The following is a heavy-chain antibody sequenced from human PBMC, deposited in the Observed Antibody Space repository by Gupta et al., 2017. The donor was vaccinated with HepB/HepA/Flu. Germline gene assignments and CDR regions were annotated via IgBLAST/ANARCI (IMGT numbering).Heavy chain of an antibody. V-gene: IGHV4-39*01. Sequence: QLQLQASGPRLVKPSETLSLTCTVSCGSISTRSYYWGWIRQPPGKGLEWIGTIYYSGSIYYNPSLKSRVTISEDTSKNQFSLKLSSVTAADMAVYYCARHSGGMWEIDYWAQGTLVTVSS. J-gene: IGHJ4*02. CDR2: IYYSGSI. CDR1: CGSISTRSYY. CDR3: ARHSGGMWEIDY. D-gene: IGHD2-15*01.